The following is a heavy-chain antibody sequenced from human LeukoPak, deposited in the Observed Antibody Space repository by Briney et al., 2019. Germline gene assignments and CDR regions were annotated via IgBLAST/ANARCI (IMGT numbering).Heavy chain of an antibody. Sequence: GGSLRLSCAASGFTFSSYSMNWVRQAPGKGLEWVSYISSSSSTIYYADSVKGRFTISRDNAKNSLYLQMNSLRAEDTAVYYCARGFGEGPETYYYYYMDVWGKGTTVTVSS. CDR1: GFTFSSYS. D-gene: IGHD3-10*01. J-gene: IGHJ6*03. V-gene: IGHV3-48*01. CDR2: ISSSSSTI. CDR3: ARGFGEGPETYYYYYMDV.